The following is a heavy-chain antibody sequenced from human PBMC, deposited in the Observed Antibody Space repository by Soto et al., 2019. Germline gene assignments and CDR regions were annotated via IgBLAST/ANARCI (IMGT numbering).Heavy chain of an antibody. Sequence: QVQLVQSGAEVKKPGSSVKVSCKASGDIFSSYAISWVRQAPGQGLEWMGGIIPIFGTANYAQKFQGRVTITADESTSTAYMDLSSLRSEDTAVYYCARGVVPAANEEYYFDYWGQGTLVTVSS. D-gene: IGHD2-2*01. CDR2: IIPIFGTA. V-gene: IGHV1-69*01. CDR1: GDIFSSYA. J-gene: IGHJ4*02. CDR3: ARGVVPAANEEYYFDY.